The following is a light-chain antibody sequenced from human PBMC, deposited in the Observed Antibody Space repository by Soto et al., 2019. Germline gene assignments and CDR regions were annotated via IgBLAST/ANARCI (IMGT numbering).Light chain of an antibody. CDR1: QSVSSN. CDR3: QHYNTWPGT. Sequence: EIVMTQSPVTLSVSPGERATLSCRAGQSVSSNLAWYQHKPGQAPRLLIYGASTRATGIPARFSGSGSGTEFTLTISSQQSEDFAVYYCQHYNTWPGTFGQGTKVDIK. V-gene: IGKV3-15*01. CDR2: GAS. J-gene: IGKJ2*02.